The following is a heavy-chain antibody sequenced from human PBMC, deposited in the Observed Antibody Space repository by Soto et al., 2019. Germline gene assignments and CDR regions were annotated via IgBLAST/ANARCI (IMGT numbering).Heavy chain of an antibody. D-gene: IGHD5-12*01. V-gene: IGHV4-59*08. CDR1: GGSISSYY. Sequence: PSETLSLTCTVSGGSISSYYWSWIRQPPGKGLEWIGYIYYSGSTNYNPSLKSRVTISVDTSKNQFSLKLSSVTAADTAVYYCARHPTYDSVYNNFFDVWGQGTMVTVSS. CDR3: ARHPTYDSVYNNFFDV. CDR2: IYYSGST. J-gene: IGHJ3*01.